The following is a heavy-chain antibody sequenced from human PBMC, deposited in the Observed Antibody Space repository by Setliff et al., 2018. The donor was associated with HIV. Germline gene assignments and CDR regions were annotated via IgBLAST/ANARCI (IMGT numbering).Heavy chain of an antibody. Sequence: PSETLSLTCTVSGGSISTNSYYWGWIRQSPGKGLEWVGNVHNSGGTNYNPSLKGRVSISVDTSKNQFSLNVNSVTAPDTAVYYCVRHTRDTSLAHYYYYIDVWGKGTTVTVSS. D-gene: IGHD5-18*01. J-gene: IGHJ6*03. CDR3: VRHTRDTSLAHYYYYIDV. CDR1: GGSISTNSYY. CDR2: VHNSGGT. V-gene: IGHV4-39*01.